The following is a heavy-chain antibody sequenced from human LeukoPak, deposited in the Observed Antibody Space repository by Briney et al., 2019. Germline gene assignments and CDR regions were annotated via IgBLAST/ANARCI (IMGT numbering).Heavy chain of an antibody. J-gene: IGHJ4*02. Sequence: GGSLRLSCAASGFTFSNAWMSWVRQAPGKGLVWVGRIKSKTDGGTTDYAAPVKGRFTISRDDSKNTLYLQMNSLKTEDTAVYYCTTPPEYSSSNGKYWGQGTLVTVSS. CDR1: GFTFSNAW. CDR2: IKSKTDGGTT. CDR3: TTPPEYSSSNGKY. V-gene: IGHV3-15*01. D-gene: IGHD6-6*01.